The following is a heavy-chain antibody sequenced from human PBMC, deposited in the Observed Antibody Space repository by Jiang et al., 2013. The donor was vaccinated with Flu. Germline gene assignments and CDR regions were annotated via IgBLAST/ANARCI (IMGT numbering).Heavy chain of an antibody. CDR3: ARDRHGVAATRDYYYYYGMDV. Sequence: SQTLSLTCAISGDSVSSNSAAWNWIRQSPSRGLEWLGRTYYRSKWYNDYAVSVKSRITINPDTSKNQFSLQLNSVTPEDTAVYYCARDRHGVAATRDYYYYYGMDVWGKGTTVTVSS. V-gene: IGHV6-1*01. J-gene: IGHJ6*04. CDR2: TYYRSKWYN. D-gene: IGHD2-15*01. CDR1: GDSVSSNSAA.